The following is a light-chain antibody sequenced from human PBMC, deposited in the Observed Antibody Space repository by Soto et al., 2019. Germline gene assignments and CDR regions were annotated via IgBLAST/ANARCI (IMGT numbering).Light chain of an antibody. J-gene: IGLJ2*01. CDR2: AVS. Sequence: QSALTQPASVSGSPGQSITISCTGTSSEVGGYNYVSWYQQHPGKDPKLMIYAVSNRPSAVSNRFSGSKSGNTASLTSSGLQAEDEADYYCSSYTSSSPVVFGGGTKVTVL. V-gene: IGLV2-14*01. CDR3: SSYTSSSPVV. CDR1: SSEVGGYNY.